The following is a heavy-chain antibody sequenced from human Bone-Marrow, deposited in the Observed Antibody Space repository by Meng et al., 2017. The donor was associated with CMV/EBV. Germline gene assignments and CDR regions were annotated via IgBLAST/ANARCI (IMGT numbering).Heavy chain of an antibody. D-gene: IGHD3-10*01. CDR2: IYSGGST. CDR1: GFTVSSNY. CDR3: ARDYYQYYFDY. V-gene: IGHV3-53*01. J-gene: IGHJ4*02. Sequence: GGSLRLSCAASGFTVSSNYMSWVRQAPGKGLEWVSVIYSGGSTYYADSVKGRFTISRDNSKNTLYLQMNSLRAEDTAVYFCARDYYQYYFDYWGQGTLVPVSS.